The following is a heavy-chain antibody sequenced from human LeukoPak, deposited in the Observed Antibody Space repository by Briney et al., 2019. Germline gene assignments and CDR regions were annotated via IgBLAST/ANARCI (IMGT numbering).Heavy chain of an antibody. CDR1: GLTYSSYS. CDR3: ARPYGLAEYYDFWGAFAY. D-gene: IGHD3-3*01. V-gene: IGHV3-48*01. J-gene: IGHJ4*02. CDR2: ISSSSSTI. Sequence: GGPVTLFCAPSGLTYSSYSMIGLRQATGKGVEGVSYISSSSSTIYYADSVKGLFTISRDNAKNSLYLQMNSLRAEDTAVYYCARPYGLAEYYDFWGAFAYWGQGTLVTVSS.